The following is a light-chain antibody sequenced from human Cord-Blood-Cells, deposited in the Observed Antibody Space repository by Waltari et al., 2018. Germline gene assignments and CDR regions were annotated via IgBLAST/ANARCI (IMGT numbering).Light chain of an antibody. CDR3: SSYTSSSTLVV. J-gene: IGLJ2*01. CDR1: SSDVGGYNY. CDR2: DVS. V-gene: IGLV2-14*01. Sequence: QSALTQPASVSGSPGQSITISCTGTSSDVGGYNYVSWYQQHPGKAPKLMIYDVSNRPSGVSKRFSGSKSGNTASRTISGLQAEDEADYYGSSYTSSSTLVVFGGGTKLTVL.